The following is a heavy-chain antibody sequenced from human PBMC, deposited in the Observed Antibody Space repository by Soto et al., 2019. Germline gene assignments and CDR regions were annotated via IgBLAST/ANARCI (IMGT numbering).Heavy chain of an antibody. CDR1: GFRFTSSW. V-gene: IGHV3-7*01. CDR2: INQNGGQK. CDR3: VTLADAADEDYFHH. D-gene: IGHD3-16*01. Sequence: EVQLVESGGGLVQPGGSLRLSCAASGFRFTSSWMSWVRQAPGKGLEWVAHINQNGGQKYYVDSAKGRFTISRDNAKTSLYLQRNSLGVEDTAVFYCVTLADAADEDYFHHWGQGTLVTVSS. J-gene: IGHJ1*01.